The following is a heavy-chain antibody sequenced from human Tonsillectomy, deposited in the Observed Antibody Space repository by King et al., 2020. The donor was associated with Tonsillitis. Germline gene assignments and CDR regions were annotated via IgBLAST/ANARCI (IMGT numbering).Heavy chain of an antibody. D-gene: IGHD2-2*01. J-gene: IGHJ3*02. Sequence: QVQLQQWGAGLLKPSETLSLTCAVYSGSFSDYYWSWIRQPPGKGLEWIGEINHSGSTNYNSSLKSRVLISVDTSREHFSLNLKSVTAADTAVYYCAREGRAEGRTSGAFDIWGQGTMVTVSS. CDR1: SGSFSDYY. CDR3: AREGRAEGRTSGAFDI. CDR2: INHSGST. V-gene: IGHV4-34*01.